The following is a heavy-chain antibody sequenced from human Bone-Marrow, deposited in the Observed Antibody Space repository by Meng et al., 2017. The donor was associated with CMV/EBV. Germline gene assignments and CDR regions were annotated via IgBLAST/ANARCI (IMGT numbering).Heavy chain of an antibody. CDR2: IKSKTDGGAT. D-gene: IGHD3-3*01. J-gene: IGHJ6*02. V-gene: IGHV3-15*01. CDR3: ARTRYRFWNGFYIGGVGDFYYYAMDV. Sequence: VNNTWMRWVRQAPGKGLEWVGHIKSKTDGGATDYGAPVKGRFTLSRDDSKNTLFLQMSSLKASDTAIYYCARTRYRFWNGFYIGGVGDFYYYAMDVWGQGTTVTVSS. CDR1: VNNTW.